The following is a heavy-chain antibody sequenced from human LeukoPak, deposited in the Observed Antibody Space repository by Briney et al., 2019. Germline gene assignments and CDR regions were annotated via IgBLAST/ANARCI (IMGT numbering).Heavy chain of an antibody. Sequence: ASVKGSCKVSGKTLSDLSIHWLRQPPGKGLEWLGGSDPEDGERIYAQMFQGRVTMTRDTSTSTVYMELSSLRSEDTAVYYCAREGRQLVIDYWGQGTLVTVSS. CDR1: GKTLSDLS. CDR3: AREGRQLVIDY. D-gene: IGHD6-13*01. CDR2: SDPEDGER. V-gene: IGHV1-24*01. J-gene: IGHJ4*02.